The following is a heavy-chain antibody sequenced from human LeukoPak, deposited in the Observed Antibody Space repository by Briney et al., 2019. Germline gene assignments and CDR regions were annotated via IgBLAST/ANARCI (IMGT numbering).Heavy chain of an antibody. Sequence: SVKVSCKASGGTFSSYASSWVRQAPGQGLEWMGGIIPIFGTANYTQKFQGRVTITADESTSTAYMELSSLRSEDTAVYYCAREQQQLAMNSAFDYWGQGTLVTVSS. D-gene: IGHD6-13*01. CDR2: IIPIFGTA. CDR1: GGTFSSYA. V-gene: IGHV1-69*13. CDR3: AREQQQLAMNSAFDY. J-gene: IGHJ4*02.